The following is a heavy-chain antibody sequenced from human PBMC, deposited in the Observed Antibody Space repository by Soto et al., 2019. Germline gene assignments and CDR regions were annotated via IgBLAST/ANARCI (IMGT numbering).Heavy chain of an antibody. Sequence: GGSLRLSCAASGFTFSSYEMNWVRQAPGKGLEWVSYISSSGSTIYYADSVKGRFTISRDNAKNSLYLQMNSLRAEDTAVYYRASSLGYCSGGSCYFDYWGQGTLVTVSS. CDR3: ASSLGYCSGGSCYFDY. D-gene: IGHD2-15*01. CDR2: ISSSGSTI. V-gene: IGHV3-48*03. J-gene: IGHJ4*02. CDR1: GFTFSSYE.